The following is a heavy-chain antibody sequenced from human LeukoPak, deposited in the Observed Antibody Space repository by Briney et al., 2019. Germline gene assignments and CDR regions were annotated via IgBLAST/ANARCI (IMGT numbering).Heavy chain of an antibody. CDR1: GFTFSSYA. CDR3: AKDAIPMATRPGLDWFDP. Sequence: GGSLRLSCAASGFTFSSYAMSWVRQAPGKGLEWVSAISTSGGATYYADSVQGRFTISRDNSKNTLYLQMNSLRADDTAVYYCAKDAIPMATRPGLDWFDPWGQGTLVTVSS. CDR2: ISTSGGAT. V-gene: IGHV3-23*01. D-gene: IGHD6-6*01. J-gene: IGHJ5*02.